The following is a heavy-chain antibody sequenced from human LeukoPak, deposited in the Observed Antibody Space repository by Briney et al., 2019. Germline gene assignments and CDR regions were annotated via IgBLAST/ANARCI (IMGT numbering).Heavy chain of an antibody. Sequence: PSETLSLTCTVSGGSVSGRSFYWTWIRQPPGKGLEWIGYIYYTGATSYNPSLRSRVTISVDTSKNQFSLKLSSVTAADTAAYYCARASLAGFDLWGRGTLVTVSS. J-gene: IGHJ2*01. CDR3: ARASLAGFDL. CDR1: GGSVSGRSFY. V-gene: IGHV4-61*01. CDR2: IYYTGAT. D-gene: IGHD3-3*02.